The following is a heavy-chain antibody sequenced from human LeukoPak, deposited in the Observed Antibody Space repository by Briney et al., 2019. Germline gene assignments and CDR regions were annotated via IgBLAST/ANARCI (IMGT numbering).Heavy chain of an antibody. Sequence: SETLSLTCTVSGGSISSGGYYWSWIRQHPGKGLEWIGYIYYSGSTYYNPSLKSRVTISVDTSNNQFSLKLSSVTAADTAVYYCARHGDDYYFDYWGQGTLVTVSS. J-gene: IGHJ4*02. CDR2: IYYSGST. V-gene: IGHV4-31*03. CDR1: GGSISSGGYY. CDR3: ARHGDDYYFDY. D-gene: IGHD4-17*01.